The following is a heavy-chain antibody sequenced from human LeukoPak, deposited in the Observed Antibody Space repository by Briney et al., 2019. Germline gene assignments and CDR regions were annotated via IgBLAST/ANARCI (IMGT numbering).Heavy chain of an antibody. Sequence: ASVKVSCKASGYTFTSYYMHWVRQAPGQGLELMGIINPSGGSTSYAQKFQGRVTMTRDTSTSTVYMELSSLRSEDTAVYYCARPYYDSSGYYYYFDYWGQGTLVTVSS. CDR3: ARPYYDSSGYYYYFDY. V-gene: IGHV1-46*01. J-gene: IGHJ4*02. CDR2: INPSGGST. D-gene: IGHD3-22*01. CDR1: GYTFTSYY.